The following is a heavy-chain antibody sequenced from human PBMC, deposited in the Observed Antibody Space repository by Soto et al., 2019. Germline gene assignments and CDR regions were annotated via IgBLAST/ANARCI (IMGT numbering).Heavy chain of an antibody. D-gene: IGHD2-2*01. CDR1: GGTFSSYA. J-gene: IGHJ3*02. Sequence: SVKVSCKASGGTFSSYAISWVRQSPGQGLEWMGGIIPIFGTANYAQKFQGRVTITADESTSTAYMELSSLRSEDTAVYYCARGIVPAAIATAFDIWGQGTMVTVSS. V-gene: IGHV1-69*13. CDR2: IIPIFGTA. CDR3: ARGIVPAAIATAFDI.